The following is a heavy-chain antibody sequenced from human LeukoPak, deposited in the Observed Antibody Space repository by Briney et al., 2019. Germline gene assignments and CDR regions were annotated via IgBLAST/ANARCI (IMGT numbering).Heavy chain of an antibody. J-gene: IGHJ4*02. D-gene: IGHD3-16*01. CDR2: IYTSGST. CDR1: GGSISSYY. CDR3: ARELRRLGGPQVDY. V-gene: IGHV4-4*07. Sequence: PSETLSLTCTVSGGSISSYYWSWIRQPAGKGLEWIGRIYTSGSTNYNPSLKSRVTMSVDTSKNQFSLKLSSVTAADTAVYYCARELRRLGGPQVDYWGQGTLVTVSS.